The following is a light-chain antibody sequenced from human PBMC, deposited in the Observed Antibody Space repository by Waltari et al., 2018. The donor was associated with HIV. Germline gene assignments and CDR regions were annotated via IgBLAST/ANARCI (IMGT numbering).Light chain of an antibody. V-gene: IGLV1-51*01. CDR2: DNN. Sequence: QSALTQPPSVSAAPGQKVTIPCSGTASDIGRNDVSWYQQVPGTVPKVVIHDNNDRPSEIPDRFAGSKSGTSATLGITGLQTGDEAVYYCATWDSSLGGYIFGSGTKVTVL. CDR1: ASDIGRND. CDR3: ATWDSSLGGYI. J-gene: IGLJ1*01.